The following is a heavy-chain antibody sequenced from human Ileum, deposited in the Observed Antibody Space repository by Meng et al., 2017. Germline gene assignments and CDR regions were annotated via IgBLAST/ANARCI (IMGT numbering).Heavy chain of an antibody. Sequence: QVQLQESGPGLVQPSGTLSLTCTGAGASIIGGNWWTWVRQTPGKGLEWIGEIHHSGSTNSIPSLKSRVTLSVDKSKNQFSLSMTSVTAADTAVYYCARGTGDIRVGFDYWGQGTLVTVSS. CDR3: ARGTGDIRVGFDY. CDR1: GASIIGGNW. D-gene: IGHD7-27*01. CDR2: IHHSGST. J-gene: IGHJ4*02. V-gene: IGHV4-4*02.